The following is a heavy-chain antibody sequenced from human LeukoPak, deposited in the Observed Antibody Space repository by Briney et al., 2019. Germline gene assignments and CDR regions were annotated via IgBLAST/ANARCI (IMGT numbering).Heavy chain of an antibody. D-gene: IGHD4-17*01. CDR1: GFTFSSYS. J-gene: IGHJ4*02. CDR3: ARLPYGDYFSDY. Sequence: GGSLRLSCAASGFTFSSYSMNWVRQAPGKGLEWVSSISSSSSYIYYADSVKGRFTISRDNAKNSLYLQMNSLRAEDTAVYYCARLPYGDYFSDYWGQGTLVTVSS. V-gene: IGHV3-21*01. CDR2: ISSSSSYI.